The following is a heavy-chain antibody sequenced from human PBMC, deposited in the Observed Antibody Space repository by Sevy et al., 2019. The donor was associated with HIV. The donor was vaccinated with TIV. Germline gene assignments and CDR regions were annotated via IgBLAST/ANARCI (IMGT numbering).Heavy chain of an antibody. D-gene: IGHD3-22*01. CDR1: GFTFSSYG. J-gene: IGHJ4*02. Sequence: GGSLRLSCAASGFTFSSYGMHWVRQAPGKGLEWVAVISYDGSNKYYADSVKGRFTISRDNSKNTLYLQMNSLRAEDSAVYYCAKSASPYYYDSSGYYFDYWGQRTLVTVSS. V-gene: IGHV3-30*18. CDR3: AKSASPYYYDSSGYYFDY. CDR2: ISYDGSNK.